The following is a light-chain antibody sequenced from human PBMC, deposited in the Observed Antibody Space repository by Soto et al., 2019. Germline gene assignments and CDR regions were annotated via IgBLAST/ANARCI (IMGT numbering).Light chain of an antibody. CDR3: QHYDRSSLT. CDR1: QSVSSTY. CDR2: DAS. J-gene: IGKJ4*01. V-gene: IGKV3-20*01. Sequence: EIVLTQSPGTRSLSPGERATLSCMTSQSVSSTYFGWYQQKPGQAPRLLIYDASSRATGIPDRFSGSGSGTDFTLTISKLEPEDFAVYYCQHYDRSSLTFGWGTKVEIK.